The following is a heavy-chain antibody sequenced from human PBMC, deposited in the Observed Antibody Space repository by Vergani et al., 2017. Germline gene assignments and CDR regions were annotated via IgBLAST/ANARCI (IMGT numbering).Heavy chain of an antibody. CDR3: ARDVVSTTPLHGMDV. J-gene: IGHJ6*02. CDR1: GFSIRSGYY. V-gene: IGHV4-38-2*02. Sequence: QVQLQESGPGLVKPSETLSLTCSVVGFSIRSGYYWGWIRQPPGKGLEWIGSDHRSGTTYYNPSLKSRVTMSIDMSKNQISLKLSSVTAADTAIYYCARDVVSTTPLHGMDVWGQGTAVTVSS. D-gene: IGHD5/OR15-5a*01. CDR2: DHRSGTT.